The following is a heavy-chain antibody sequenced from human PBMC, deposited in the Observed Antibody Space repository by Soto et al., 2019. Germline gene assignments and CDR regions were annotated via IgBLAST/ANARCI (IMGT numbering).Heavy chain of an antibody. CDR3: ARDLRWKWMVQGKSYYYGMDV. CDR1: GYTFTSYY. Sequence: VASVKVSCKASGYTFTSYYMHWVRQAPGQGLEWMGGIIPIFGTANYAQKFQGRVTITADKSTSTAYMELSSLRSEDTAVYYCARDLRWKWMVQGKSYYYGMDVWGQGTTVTVSS. J-gene: IGHJ6*02. D-gene: IGHD6-19*01. CDR2: IIPIFGTA. V-gene: IGHV1-69*06.